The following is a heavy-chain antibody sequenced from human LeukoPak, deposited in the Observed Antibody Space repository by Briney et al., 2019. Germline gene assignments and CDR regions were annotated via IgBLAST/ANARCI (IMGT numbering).Heavy chain of an antibody. J-gene: IGHJ6*03. D-gene: IGHD4-17*01. CDR3: TSTTVTTAYYYYMDV. CDR1: GFTFSGSA. CDR2: IRSKSNSYAT. V-gene: IGHV3-73*01. Sequence: GGSLKLSCAASGFTFSGSAMHWVREASGKGLEWVGRIRSKSNSYATAYAASVKGRFTIFRDDSKNTAYLQMNSLKTEDTAVYYCTSTTVTTAYYYYMDVWGKGTTVTVSS.